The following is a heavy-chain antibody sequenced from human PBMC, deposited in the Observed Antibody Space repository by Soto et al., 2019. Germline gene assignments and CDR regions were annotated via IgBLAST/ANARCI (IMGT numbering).Heavy chain of an antibody. Sequence: SETRSLTGTVAPGSISSYNWICIRQPPGRGLERCGYIYYSGITNYNPSLKSRVTISVDTSKNQFTLNLSSVPAADTAVYYCARDVDVEASGSQYRMAVCGQGTTVAVSS. D-gene: IGHD3-10*01. J-gene: IGHJ6*02. V-gene: IGHV4-59*01. CDR1: PGSISSYN. CDR2: IYYSGIT. CDR3: ARDVDVEASGSQYRMAV.